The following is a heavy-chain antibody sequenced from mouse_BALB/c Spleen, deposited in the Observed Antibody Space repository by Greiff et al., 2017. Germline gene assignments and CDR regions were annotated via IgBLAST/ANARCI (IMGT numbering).Heavy chain of an antibody. CDR1: GYTFTDYV. CDR3: ARLTGKGDWFAY. Sequence: QVQLQQSGPELVKPGASVKMSCKASGYTFTDYVISWVKQRTGQGLEWIGEIYPGSGSTYYNEKFKGKATLTADKSSNTAYMQLSSLTSEDSAVYFCARLTGKGDWFAYWGQGTLVTVSA. D-gene: IGHD4-1*01. V-gene: IGHV1-77*01. CDR2: IYPGSGST. J-gene: IGHJ3*01.